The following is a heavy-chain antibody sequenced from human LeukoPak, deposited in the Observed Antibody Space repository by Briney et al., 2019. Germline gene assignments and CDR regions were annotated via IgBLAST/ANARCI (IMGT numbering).Heavy chain of an antibody. J-gene: IGHJ4*02. D-gene: IGHD3-3*01. CDR2: IIPIFGIA. CDR1: GGTFSSYA. V-gene: IGHV1-69*04. Sequence: SVKVSCKASGGTFSSYAISWVRQAPGQGLGWMGRIIPIFGIASYAQKFQGRVTITADKSTSTAYMELSSLRSEDTAVYYCARAGGYYDFWSGYPHWGQGTLVTVSS. CDR3: ARAGGYYDFWSGYPH.